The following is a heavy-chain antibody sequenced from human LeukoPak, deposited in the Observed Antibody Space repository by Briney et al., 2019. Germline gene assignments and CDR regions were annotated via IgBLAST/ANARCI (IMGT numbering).Heavy chain of an antibody. CDR2: IYTSGST. CDR1: GGSISSYY. Sequence: SETLSLTCTVSGGSISSYYWSWIRQPAGKGLEWIGRIYTSGSTNYNPSLKSRVTMSVDTSKNQFSLKLSSVTAADTAVYYCARAWGHYDSSGYQVNYFDYWGQGTLVTVSS. D-gene: IGHD3-22*01. J-gene: IGHJ4*02. CDR3: ARAWGHYDSSGYQVNYFDY. V-gene: IGHV4-4*07.